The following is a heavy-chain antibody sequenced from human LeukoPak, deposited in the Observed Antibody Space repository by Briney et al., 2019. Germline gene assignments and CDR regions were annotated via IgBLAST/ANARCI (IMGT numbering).Heavy chain of an antibody. CDR3: ARGPPDSRHSY. V-gene: IGHV3-64*01. CDR1: GFTFSSYA. J-gene: IGHJ4*02. D-gene: IGHD3-22*01. CDR2: ISSNGGST. Sequence: GGSLRLSCAASGFTFSSYAMHWVRQPPGKGLEYVSAISSNGGSTYYANFVKGRFTISRDNSKNTLYLQMGSLRAEDMAEYYCARGPPDSRHSYWGQGTLVTVSS.